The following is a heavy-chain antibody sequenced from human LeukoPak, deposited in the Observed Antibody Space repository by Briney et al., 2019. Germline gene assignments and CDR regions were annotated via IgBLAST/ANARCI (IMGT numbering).Heavy chain of an antibody. J-gene: IGHJ4*02. CDR3: ARVGYSYGYVDY. CDR1: GGPISRYY. V-gene: IGHV4-59*12. CDR2: IYYSGST. Sequence: PSETLSLTCTVSGGPISRYYWSWIRQPPGKGLEWIGYIYYSGSTNYNPSLKSRVTISVDTSKNQFSLKLSSVTAADTAVYYCARVGYSYGYVDYWGQGTLVTVSS. D-gene: IGHD5-18*01.